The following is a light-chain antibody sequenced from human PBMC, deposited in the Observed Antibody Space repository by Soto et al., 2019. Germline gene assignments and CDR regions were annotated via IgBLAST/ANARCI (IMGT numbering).Light chain of an antibody. CDR3: QQYNTRPIT. Sequence: EIGMTQSLATQSVSPGESVTRSCRASRSLDTTLAWYQQKPGQAPRLLIYGASARATGVPARLSGSGSGTEFTLTISSLQSEDFAVYYCQQYNTRPITFGQGTRLQMK. CDR2: GAS. CDR1: RSLDTT. V-gene: IGKV3-15*01. J-gene: IGKJ5*01.